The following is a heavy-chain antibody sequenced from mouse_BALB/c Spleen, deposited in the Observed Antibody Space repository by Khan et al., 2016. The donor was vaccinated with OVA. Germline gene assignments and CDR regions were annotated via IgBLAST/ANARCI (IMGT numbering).Heavy chain of an antibody. V-gene: IGHV5-6*01. CDR1: GFTFNSYV. D-gene: IGHD1-2*01. J-gene: IGHJ3*01. CDR3: TRHRFTTPTAWFAY. CDR2: ISSGGSYT. Sequence: EVELVESGGDLVKPGGSLKLSCAASGFTFNSYVMSWVRQTPDKRLEWVAAISSGGSYTTYPDSVKGRFTISRDNAKNTLYLQMSSLKSEDTAMYYCTRHRFTTPTAWFAYWGQGTLVTVSA.